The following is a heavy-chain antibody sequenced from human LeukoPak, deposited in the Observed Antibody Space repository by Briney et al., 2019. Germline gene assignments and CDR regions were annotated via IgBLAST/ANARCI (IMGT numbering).Heavy chain of an antibody. CDR2: IRYDGSNK. D-gene: IGHD2-2*01. V-gene: IGHV3-30*02. J-gene: IGHJ5*02. CDR3: AKLLVPAARMYNWFDP. CDR1: GFTFRSYG. Sequence: GGSLRLSCAASGFTFRSYGMHWARQAPGKGLEWVAFIRYDGSNKYYADSVKGRFTISRDNSKNTLYLQMNSLRAEDTAVYYCAKLLVPAARMYNWFDPWGQGTLVTVSS.